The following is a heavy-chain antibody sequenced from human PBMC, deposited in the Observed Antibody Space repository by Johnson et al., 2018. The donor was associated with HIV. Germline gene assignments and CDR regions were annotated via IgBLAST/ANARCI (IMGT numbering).Heavy chain of an antibody. V-gene: IGHV3-30*02. Sequence: QMQLVESGGGVVQPGGSLRLSCAASGFTFSSYGMHWVRQAPGKGLEWVAFIRYDGSNKYYADSVKGRFTISRDNSKNTLYLQMNSLRAEDTAVYYCASLSSSLFGAFDIWGQGTMVTVSS. J-gene: IGHJ3*02. CDR1: GFTFSSYG. CDR3: ASLSSSLFGAFDI. CDR2: IRYDGSNK. D-gene: IGHD6-13*01.